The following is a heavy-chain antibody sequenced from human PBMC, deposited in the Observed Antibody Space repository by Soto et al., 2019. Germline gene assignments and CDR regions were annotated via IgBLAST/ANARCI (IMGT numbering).Heavy chain of an antibody. V-gene: IGHV3-21*01. CDR1: GFMFSSYT. Sequence: EVQLVESGGGLGKPGGSLRLSCTASGFMFSSYTMNLVRQAPGKGLEWVSSVSFRGDIYYADSLEGRFTISRDDAKNSLYLQMNSLRAEDTAVYYCVRGCSSASCYYYWGQGTLVTVSS. CDR3: VRGCSSASCYYY. J-gene: IGHJ4*02. CDR2: VSFRGDI. D-gene: IGHD2-2*01.